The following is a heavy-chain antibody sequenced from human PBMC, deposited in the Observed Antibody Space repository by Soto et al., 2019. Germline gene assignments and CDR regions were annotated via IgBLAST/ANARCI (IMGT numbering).Heavy chain of an antibody. V-gene: IGHV3-30*03. CDR3: AREAGCSGTNCNVYFDY. D-gene: IGHD2-15*01. J-gene: IGHJ4*01. CDR2: ISDESIST. CDR1: ILTFSNYG. Sequence: SGGSLRLSCVASILTFSNYGMHWVPEAPSKGLKWLAVISDESISTVYRDSVRGRFTISRDNSRNTLYLHMNSLTPEDTAVYYCAREAGCSGTNCNVYFDYWGLGTLVTVSS.